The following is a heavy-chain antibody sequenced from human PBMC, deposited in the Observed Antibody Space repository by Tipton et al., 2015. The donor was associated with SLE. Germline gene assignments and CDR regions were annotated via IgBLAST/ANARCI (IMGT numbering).Heavy chain of an antibody. CDR1: GGSISSYD. Sequence: TLSLTCTVSGGSISSYDWSWFRQPPGKGLEWIGYIYYSGSTNYNPSLKSRVTISVDRSQNQFSLRLSSVSAADTAVYYCARDLGGDFDYWGQGTLVTVSS. D-gene: IGHD4-17*01. J-gene: IGHJ4*02. CDR2: IYYSGST. V-gene: IGHV4-59*01. CDR3: ARDLGGDFDY.